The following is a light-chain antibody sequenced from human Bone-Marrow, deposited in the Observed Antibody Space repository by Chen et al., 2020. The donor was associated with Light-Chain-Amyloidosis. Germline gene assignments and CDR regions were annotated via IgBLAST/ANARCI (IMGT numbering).Light chain of an antibody. V-gene: IGLV2-14*03. CDR2: DVS. CDR3: SSYTRSNTVV. Sequence: QSALTQPASVSGSPGQSITISCTGTSSDVGGYKYVSWYQQHPGKAPKVMIYDVSNRPSGVSNRFSGSKSGNTASLTISGLQAEDDAEYFCSSYTRSNTVVFGGGTKLTVL. J-gene: IGLJ2*01. CDR1: SSDVGGYKY.